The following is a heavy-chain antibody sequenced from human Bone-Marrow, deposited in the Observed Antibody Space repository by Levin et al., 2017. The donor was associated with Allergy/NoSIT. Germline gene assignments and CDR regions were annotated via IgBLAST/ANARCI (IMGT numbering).Heavy chain of an antibody. CDR2: IVVGSGNT. Sequence: SVKVSCKASGFTFTSSAVQWVRQARGQRLEWIGWIVVGSGNTNYAQKFQERVTITRDMSTSTAYMELSSLRSEDTAVYYCAAGGDGYDILTGYYNVDYYYGMDVWGQGTTVTVSS. D-gene: IGHD3-9*01. J-gene: IGHJ6*02. CDR3: AAGGDGYDILTGYYNVDYYYGMDV. V-gene: IGHV1-58*01. CDR1: GFTFTSSA.